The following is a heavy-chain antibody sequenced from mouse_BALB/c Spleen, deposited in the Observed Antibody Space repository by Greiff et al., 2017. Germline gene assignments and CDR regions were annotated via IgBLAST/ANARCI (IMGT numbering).Heavy chain of an antibody. CDR1: GYTFTDYN. D-gene: IGHD2-4*01. CDR2: IYPYNGGT. J-gene: IGHJ4*01. V-gene: IGHV1S29*02. CDR3: ARGGYNDYDGAIFDAMDY. Sequence: VQLKESGPELVKPGASVKISCKASGYTFTDYNMHWVKQSHGKSLEWIGYIYPYNGGTGYNQKFKSKATLTVDNSSSTAYMELRSLTSEDSAVYYCARGGYNDYDGAIFDAMDYWGQGTSVTVSS.